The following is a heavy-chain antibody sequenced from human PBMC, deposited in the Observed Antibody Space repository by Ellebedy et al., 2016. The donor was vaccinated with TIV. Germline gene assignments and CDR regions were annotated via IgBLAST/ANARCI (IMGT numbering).Heavy chain of an antibody. Sequence: ESLKISCATSGFSFRSYWMSWVRQAPGKGLEWIEEINHSGSTNYNPSLKSRVTISIDMSKNQFSLKLSSVTAADTAVYYCASGDCSGGSCYKNDNWGQGTLVTVSS. CDR3: ASGDCSGGSCYKNDN. CDR1: GFSFRSYW. V-gene: IGHV4-34*01. D-gene: IGHD2-15*01. CDR2: INHSGST. J-gene: IGHJ4*02.